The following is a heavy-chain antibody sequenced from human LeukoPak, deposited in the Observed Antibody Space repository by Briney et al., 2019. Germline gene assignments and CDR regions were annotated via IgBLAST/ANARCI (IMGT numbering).Heavy chain of an antibody. CDR3: ATYDSSGYYYGFDY. Sequence: ASVKVSCKASGGTFSSYAISWVRQAPGQGLEWMGGIIPIFGTANYAQKFQGRVTITADESTSTACMELSSLRSEDTAVYYCATYDSSGYYYGFDYWGQGTLVTVS. J-gene: IGHJ4*02. V-gene: IGHV1-69*13. CDR1: GGTFSSYA. CDR2: IIPIFGTA. D-gene: IGHD3-22*01.